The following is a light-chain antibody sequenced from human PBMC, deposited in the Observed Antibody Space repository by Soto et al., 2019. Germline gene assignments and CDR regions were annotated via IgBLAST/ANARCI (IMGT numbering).Light chain of an antibody. Sequence: EIVLTQSPGTLSLSPGERATLSCRASQSVGNNYLAWYQQKPGQPPRFLMYDASTRATGIPDRFSGSGSGTDFTLTISRLEPEEFAAEYCQQYGSSPLTCGGGTKVEIK. CDR3: QQYGSSPLT. CDR1: QSVGNNY. V-gene: IGKV3-20*01. CDR2: DAS. J-gene: IGKJ4*01.